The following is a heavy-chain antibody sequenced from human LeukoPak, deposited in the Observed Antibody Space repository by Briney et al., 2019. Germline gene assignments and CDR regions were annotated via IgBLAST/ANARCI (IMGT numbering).Heavy chain of an antibody. CDR3: ARDSPFDP. CDR2: IYYSGST. Sequence: SETLSLTCTVSGASISSYYWSWIRQPPGKGLEWIGYIYYSGSTNYNPSLKSRVTISVDTSKNQFSLKLSSVTAADTAVYYCARDSPFDPWGQGTLVTVSS. CDR1: GASISSYY. V-gene: IGHV4-59*01. J-gene: IGHJ5*02.